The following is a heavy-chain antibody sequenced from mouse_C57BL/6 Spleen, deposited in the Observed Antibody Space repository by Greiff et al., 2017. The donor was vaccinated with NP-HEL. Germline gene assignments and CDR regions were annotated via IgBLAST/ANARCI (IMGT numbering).Heavy chain of an antibody. CDR3: ARPDSSDWYFDV. CDR2: IYPGDGDT. V-gene: IGHV1-82*01. Sequence: QVHVKQSGPELVKPGASVKISCKASGYAFSSSWMNWVKQRPGKGLEWIGRIYPGDGDTNYNGKFKGKATLTADKSSSTAYMQLSSLTSEDSAVYFCARPDSSDWYFDVWGTGTTVTVSS. CDR1: GYAFSSSW. D-gene: IGHD3-2*02. J-gene: IGHJ1*03.